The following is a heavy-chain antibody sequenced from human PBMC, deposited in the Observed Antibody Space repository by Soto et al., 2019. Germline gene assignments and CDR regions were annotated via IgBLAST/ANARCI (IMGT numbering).Heavy chain of an antibody. D-gene: IGHD6-19*01. J-gene: IGHJ3*02. CDR2: INHSGST. CDR1: GGSFSGDY. V-gene: IGHV4-34*01. CDR3: ARGEVSSGWYVGDAFDI. Sequence: PSETLSLTCAVYGGSFSGDYWSWIRQPPGKGLEWIGEINHSGSTNYNPSLKSRVTISVDTSKNQFSLKLSSVTAADTAVYYCARGEVSSGWYVGDAFDIWGQGTMVTVS.